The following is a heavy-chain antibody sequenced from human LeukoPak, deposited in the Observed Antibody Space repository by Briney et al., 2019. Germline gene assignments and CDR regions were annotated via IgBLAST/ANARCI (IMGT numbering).Heavy chain of an antibody. CDR3: ARAGSQQLAFGY. CDR2: IYYSGST. Sequence: SETLSLTCTVSGGSMCSYYWSWIRQPPGKGLEWIGYIYYSGSTNYNPSLKTRVTISVDTSKNQFSLKLSSVTAADTAVYYCARAGSQQLAFGYWGQGTLVTVSS. CDR1: GGSMCSYY. D-gene: IGHD6-13*01. V-gene: IGHV4-59*08. J-gene: IGHJ4*02.